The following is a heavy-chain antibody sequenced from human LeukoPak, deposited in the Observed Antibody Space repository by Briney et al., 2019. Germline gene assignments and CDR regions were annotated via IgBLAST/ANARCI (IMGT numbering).Heavy chain of an antibody. CDR3: ARVEGMEWFGELLSAFDI. J-gene: IGHJ3*02. D-gene: IGHD3-10*01. CDR1: GFTFSSYW. Sequence: PGGSLRLSCAASGFTFSSYWMSWVRQAPGKGLEWVSGINWNGGSTGYADSVKGRFTISRDNAKNSLYLQMNSLRAEDTALYYCARVEGMEWFGELLSAFDIWGQGTMVTVSS. V-gene: IGHV3-20*04. CDR2: INWNGGST.